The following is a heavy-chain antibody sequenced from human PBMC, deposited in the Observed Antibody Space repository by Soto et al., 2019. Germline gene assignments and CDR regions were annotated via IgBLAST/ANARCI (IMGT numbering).Heavy chain of an antibody. Sequence: SVKISCKASGFTFTSSAVQWVRQARGQRLEWIGWIVVGSGNTNYAQKFQERVTITRDMSTSTAYMELGSLRSEDTAVYYCAAGYGSGSLSRNYYYYGMDVWGQGTTVTVSS. CDR2: IVVGSGNT. D-gene: IGHD3-10*01. V-gene: IGHV1-58*01. CDR1: GFTFTSSA. CDR3: AAGYGSGSLSRNYYYYGMDV. J-gene: IGHJ6*02.